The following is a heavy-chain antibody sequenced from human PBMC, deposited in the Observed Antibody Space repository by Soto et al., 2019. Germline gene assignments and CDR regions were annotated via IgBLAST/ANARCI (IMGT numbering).Heavy chain of an antibody. CDR3: TRLISAAQDY. CDR1: GFVFKDSS. CDR2: IRDSAYNYAT. J-gene: IGHJ4*02. V-gene: IGHV3-73*01. Sequence: EVLLVETGGGLVQPGGSLKLSCAASGFVFKDSSIHWVRQASGKGLEGVGRIRDSAYNYATAYAASVEGRFTISRDDTDNTAYLHMSSLKPEDTAIYYCTRLISAAQDYWGQGTLVTVSS. D-gene: IGHD3-10*01.